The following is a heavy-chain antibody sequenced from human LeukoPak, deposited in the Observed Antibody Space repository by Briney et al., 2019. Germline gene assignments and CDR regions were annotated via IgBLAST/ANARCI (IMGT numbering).Heavy chain of an antibody. Sequence: PSETLSLTCTVSGGSISSYYWSWIRQPPGKGLEWIGYIYYSGSTNYNPSLKSRVTISVDTSKNQFSLKLSSVTAADTAVYYCARLPYSSSWYEGRYYFDYWGQGTLVTVSS. CDR2: IYYSGST. CDR1: GGSISSYY. V-gene: IGHV4-59*08. D-gene: IGHD6-13*01. CDR3: ARLPYSSSWYEGRYYFDY. J-gene: IGHJ4*02.